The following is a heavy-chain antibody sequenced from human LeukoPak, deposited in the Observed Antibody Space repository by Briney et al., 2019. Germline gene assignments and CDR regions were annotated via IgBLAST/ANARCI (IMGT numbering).Heavy chain of an antibody. V-gene: IGHV4-59*08. CDR3: ATNYDILTGPSFDAFDI. CDR1: GGSISSYY. D-gene: IGHD3-9*01. Sequence: PSETLSLTCTVSGGSISSYYWSWIRQPPGKGLEWIGYIYYSGSTNYKSSLKSRVTISVDTSKNQFSLKLSSVTAADTAVYYCATNYDILTGPSFDAFDIWGQGTMVTVSS. J-gene: IGHJ3*02. CDR2: IYYSGST.